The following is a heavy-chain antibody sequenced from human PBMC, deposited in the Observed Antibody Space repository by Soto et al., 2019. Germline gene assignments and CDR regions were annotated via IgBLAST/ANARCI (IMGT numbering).Heavy chain of an antibody. CDR3: ARRAHMSRRGETFSYYYYGMDV. CDR2: IDPSDSYT. V-gene: IGHV5-10-1*01. D-gene: IGHD3-16*01. J-gene: IGHJ6*02. Sequence: PGESLKISCKGSGYSFTSYWISWVRQMPWKGLEWMGRIDPSDSYTNYSPSFQGHVTISADKSISTAYLQWSSLKASDTAMYYYARRAHMSRRGETFSYYYYGMDVWGQGTTVTVSS. CDR1: GYSFTSYW.